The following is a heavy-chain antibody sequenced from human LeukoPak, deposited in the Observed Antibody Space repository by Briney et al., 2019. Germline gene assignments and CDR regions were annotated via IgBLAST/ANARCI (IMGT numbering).Heavy chain of an antibody. Sequence: SVKVSCKASGGTFSSYAISWVRQAPGQGLEWMGGIIPIFGTADYAQKFQGRVTITADESTSTAYMELSSLRSEDTAVYYCARDWGDIVVVPAATTRYNWFDPWGQGTLVTVSS. CDR3: ARDWGDIVVVPAATTRYNWFDP. D-gene: IGHD2-2*01. CDR1: GGTFSSYA. V-gene: IGHV1-69*01. CDR2: IIPIFGTA. J-gene: IGHJ5*02.